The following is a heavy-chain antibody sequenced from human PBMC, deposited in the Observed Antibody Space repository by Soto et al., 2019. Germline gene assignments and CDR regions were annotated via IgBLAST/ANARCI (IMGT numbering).Heavy chain of an antibody. CDR3: AKDRTRLGGRVGGEGPKV. Sequence: PGGSPRLSCAASGFTFSSYAMSWVRQAPGKGLEWVSAISGSGGSTYYADSVKGRFTISRDNSKNTLYLQMNSLRAEDTAVYYCAKDRTRLGGRVGGEGPKVGGQGPLVTVSS. CDR2: ISGSGGST. D-gene: IGHD3-16*01. J-gene: IGHJ4*02. V-gene: IGHV3-23*01. CDR1: GFTFSSYA.